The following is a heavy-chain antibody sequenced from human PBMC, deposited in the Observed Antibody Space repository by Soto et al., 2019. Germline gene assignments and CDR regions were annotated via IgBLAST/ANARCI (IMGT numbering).Heavy chain of an antibody. J-gene: IGHJ6*02. CDR2: IIPIFDTA. CDR1: GGTFSSYA. V-gene: IGHV1-69*12. Sequence: QVQLVQSGAEVKKPGSSVKVSCEASGGTFSSYAISWVRQAPGQGLEWMGGIIPIFDTADYAQKFQGRVTITADESTSTAYMELSSLRSEDTAVYYCASHSITGTWVYYYGMDVWGQGTTVTVSS. D-gene: IGHD1-7*01. CDR3: ASHSITGTWVYYYGMDV.